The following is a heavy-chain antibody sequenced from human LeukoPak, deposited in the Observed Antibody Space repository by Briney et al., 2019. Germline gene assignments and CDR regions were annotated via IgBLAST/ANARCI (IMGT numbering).Heavy chain of an antibody. CDR3: AREGGYYYDSSGPFDY. J-gene: IGHJ4*02. V-gene: IGHV1-46*01. CDR2: INPSGGST. Sequence: ASVKVSCKASGGTFSSYAISWVRQAPGQGLEWMGIINPSGGSTSYAQKFQGRVTMTRDTSTSTVYMELSSLRSEDTAVYYCAREGGYYYDSSGPFDYWGQGTLVTVSS. CDR1: GGTFSSYA. D-gene: IGHD3-22*01.